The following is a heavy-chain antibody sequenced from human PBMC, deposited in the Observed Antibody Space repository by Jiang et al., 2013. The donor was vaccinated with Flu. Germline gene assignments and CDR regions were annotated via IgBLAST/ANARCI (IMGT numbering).Heavy chain of an antibody. CDR2: INAGNGYT. V-gene: IGHV1-3*01. CDR3: TAAMVRADYWYFDL. CDR1: EWIFTYRY. J-gene: IGHJ2*01. D-gene: IGHD6-25*01. Sequence: GAEVKKPGTSVRISCKASEWIFTYRYLHWVRQAPGQGFEWMGWINAGNGYTEYSQKFQDRVTITRDTSASTAYMELSSLTSEDTAVYYCTAAMVRADYWYFDLWGRGTLVTVSS.